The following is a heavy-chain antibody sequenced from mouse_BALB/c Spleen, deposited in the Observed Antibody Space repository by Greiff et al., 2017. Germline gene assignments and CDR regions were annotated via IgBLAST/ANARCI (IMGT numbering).Heavy chain of an antibody. D-gene: IGHD3-3*01. J-gene: IGHJ4*01. CDR3: ARVWDRDAMDY. CDR1: GYSFTGYN. CDR2: IDPYYGGT. Sequence: EVQLQQPGAELVMPGASVKISCKASGYSFTGYNMNWVKQSNGKSLEWIGNIDPYYGGTSYNQKFKGKATLTVDKSSSTAYMQLKSLTSEDSAVYYCARVWDRDAMDYWGQGTSVTVSS. V-gene: IGHV1-39*01.